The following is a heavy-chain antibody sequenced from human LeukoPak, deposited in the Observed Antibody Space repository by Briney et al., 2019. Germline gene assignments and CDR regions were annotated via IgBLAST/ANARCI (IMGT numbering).Heavy chain of an antibody. CDR2: IIPILGIA. D-gene: IGHD3-10*01. V-gene: IGHV1-69*02. CDR1: GGTFSSYT. J-gene: IGHJ6*03. CDR3: ARAGIYYYYYMGV. Sequence: SVKVSCKASGGTFSSYTISWVRQAPGQGLEWMGRIIPILGIANYAQKFQGRVTITADKSTSTAYMELSSLRSEDTAVYYCARAGIYYYYYMGVWGKGTTVTVSS.